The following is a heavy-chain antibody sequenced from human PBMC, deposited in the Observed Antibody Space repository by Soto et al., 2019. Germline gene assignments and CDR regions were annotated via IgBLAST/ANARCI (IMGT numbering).Heavy chain of an antibody. Sequence: ASLKVSCKASGYTFTTYGISWVRQAPGQGLEWMGWINTHNGNTNYAQNLQGRVIMTADTSASTAYMELRSLRSDDTAVYYCKREGSAPCYYYGRDGWGQGTTVTLSS. J-gene: IGHJ6*02. D-gene: IGHD6-19*01. CDR2: INTHNGNT. CDR3: KREGSAPCYYYGRDG. CDR1: GYTFTTYG. V-gene: IGHV1-18*01.